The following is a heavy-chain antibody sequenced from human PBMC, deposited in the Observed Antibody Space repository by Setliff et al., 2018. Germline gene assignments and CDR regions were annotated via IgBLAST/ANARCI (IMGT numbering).Heavy chain of an antibody. CDR3: TRSRAPRVVLAADFDL. Sequence: ASVKVSCKASGYTFTNYGINWVRQAPGQGLEWMGWISPYSGESNYAQKFQDRLTVTADTSTKTTYMELRSLTSDDTAVYFCTRSRAPRVVLAADFDLWGQGTLVTVSS. J-gene: IGHJ4*02. CDR1: GYTFTNYG. CDR2: ISPYSGES. V-gene: IGHV1-18*01. D-gene: IGHD3-16*01.